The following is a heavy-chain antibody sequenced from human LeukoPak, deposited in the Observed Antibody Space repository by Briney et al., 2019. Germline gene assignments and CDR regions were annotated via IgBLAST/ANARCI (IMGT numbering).Heavy chain of an antibody. D-gene: IGHD3-3*01. CDR2: ISSSSSYI. V-gene: IGHV3-21*01. CDR1: GFTFSSYS. CDR3: ARDGKYDFWSGTAFDI. J-gene: IGHJ3*02. Sequence: GGSLRLSCAASGFTFSSYSMNWVRQVPGKGLEWVSSISSSSSYIYYADSVKGRFTISRDNAKNSLYLQMNSLRAEDTAVYYCARDGKYDFWSGTAFDIWGQGTMVTVSS.